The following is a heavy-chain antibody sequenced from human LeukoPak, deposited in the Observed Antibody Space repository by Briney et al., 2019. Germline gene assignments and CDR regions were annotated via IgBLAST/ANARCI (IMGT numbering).Heavy chain of an antibody. CDR2: ISYDGSNK. CDR3: AKGSYDSSGYYYPPHFDY. Sequence: PGGSLRLSCAASGFTFSSYGMHWVRQAPGKGLEWVAVISYDGSNKYYADSVKGRFTISRDNSKNTLYLQMNSLRAEDTAVYYCAKGSYDSSGYYYPPHFDYWGQGTLVTVSS. D-gene: IGHD3-22*01. CDR1: GFTFSSYG. V-gene: IGHV3-30*18. J-gene: IGHJ4*02.